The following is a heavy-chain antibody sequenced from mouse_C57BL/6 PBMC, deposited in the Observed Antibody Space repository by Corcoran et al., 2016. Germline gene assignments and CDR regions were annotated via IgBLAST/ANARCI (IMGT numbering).Heavy chain of an antibody. V-gene: IGHV9-3*01. CDR2: RNTYSGVP. CDR1: GYTFTTYG. CDR3: ARPLGSSGYVGY. Sequence: QIQLVQSGPELQKPGATVKLSCKAFGYTFTTYGKCWVKQAPGKGLKWKGWRNTYSGVPTYADDFKGRFAFSLETSARTAYLQINNLKNEDTATDCCARPLGSSGYVGYGGQGTTLTVS. J-gene: IGHJ2*01. D-gene: IGHD3-2*02.